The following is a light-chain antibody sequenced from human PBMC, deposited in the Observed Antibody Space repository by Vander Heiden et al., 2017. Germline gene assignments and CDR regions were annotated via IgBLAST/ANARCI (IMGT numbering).Light chain of an antibody. Sequence: DIVMTQSPLSLPVTPGEPASISCRSSPSLLHSNGYNYLDWYLQKPGQSPQLLIYLGSNRASGVPDRFSGSGSGTDFTLKISRVEAEDVGVDYCMQALQPPGFTFGPGTKVEIK. V-gene: IGKV2-28*01. J-gene: IGKJ3*01. CDR3: MQALQPPGFT. CDR1: PSLLHSNGYNY. CDR2: LGS.